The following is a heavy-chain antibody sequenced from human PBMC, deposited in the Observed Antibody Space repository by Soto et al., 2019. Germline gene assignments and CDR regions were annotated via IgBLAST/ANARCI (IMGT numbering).Heavy chain of an antibody. J-gene: IGHJ6*02. D-gene: IGHD3-22*01. Sequence: GGSLRLSCAASGFTFSSYAMSWVRQAPGKGLEWVSAISGSGGSTYYADSVKGRFTISRDNSKNTLYLQMNSLRAEDTAVYYCAKPQNAQKRWLSTYYYYGMDVWGQGTTVTVSS. CDR1: GFTFSSYA. V-gene: IGHV3-23*01. CDR2: ISGSGGST. CDR3: AKPQNAQKRWLSTYYYYGMDV.